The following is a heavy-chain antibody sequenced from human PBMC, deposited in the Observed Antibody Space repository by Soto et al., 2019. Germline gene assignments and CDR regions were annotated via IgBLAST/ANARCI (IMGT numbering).Heavy chain of an antibody. D-gene: IGHD1-26*01. J-gene: IGHJ6*03. CDR3: ARVTWDPYYYYMDV. Sequence: LKTLSLTCAISGDSVSSNTAAWNWIRQSPSRGLEWLGRTYYRSKWYNDYAVSVKSRITINPDTSKNQFSLQLNSVTPEDTAVYYCARVTWDPYYYYMDVWGKGTTVTVSS. V-gene: IGHV6-1*01. CDR1: GDSVSSNTAA. CDR2: TYYRSKWYN.